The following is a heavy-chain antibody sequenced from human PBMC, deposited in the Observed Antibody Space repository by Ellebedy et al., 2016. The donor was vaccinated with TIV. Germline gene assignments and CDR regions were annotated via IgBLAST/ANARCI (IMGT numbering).Heavy chain of an antibody. CDR3: ASQMGEGGSWYDY. Sequence: GGSLRLXXAASGFTFSNYVMNWVRQAPGKGLEWVSSISGNSNYIYYADSVKGRFTTSRDNAKNSLYLQMSSLRVEDTAVYYCASQMGEGGSWYDYWGQGTLVTVSS. V-gene: IGHV3-21*01. D-gene: IGHD6-13*01. J-gene: IGHJ4*02. CDR2: ISGNSNYI. CDR1: GFTFSNYV.